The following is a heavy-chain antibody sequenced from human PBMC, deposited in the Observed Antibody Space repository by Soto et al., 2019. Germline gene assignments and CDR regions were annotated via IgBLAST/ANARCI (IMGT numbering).Heavy chain of an antibody. CDR2: MSYDGTNQ. V-gene: IGHV3-30*18. J-gene: IGHJ6*02. CDR1: GFTFSSYG. D-gene: IGHD6-19*01. Sequence: QVQLVESGGGVVQPGRSLRLSCAASGFTFSSYGMHWVRQAPGKGLEWVAVMSYDGTNQHYADSVKGRFTISRDNSKNTLYLQMNSLRAEDTAVYYCAKDRGSGWLYYYYGMDVWGPGTTVTVSS. CDR3: AKDRGSGWLYYYYGMDV.